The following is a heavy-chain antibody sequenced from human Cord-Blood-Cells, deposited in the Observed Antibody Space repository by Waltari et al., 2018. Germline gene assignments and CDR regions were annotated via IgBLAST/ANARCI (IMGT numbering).Heavy chain of an antibody. CDR3: ARGRTTPLYFDY. Sequence: EVQLVESGGGLVQPGGSLRLSCAASGFTFSSYSMNWVRQAPGKGLEWGSYIRSSNSTKYYANSGKDRFTISRDNAKNSLYLQMNSLRDEDTAVYYCARGRTTPLYFDYWGQGTLVTVSS. D-gene: IGHD1-7*01. CDR1: GFTFSSYS. J-gene: IGHJ4*02. V-gene: IGHV3-48*02. CDR2: IRSSNSTK.